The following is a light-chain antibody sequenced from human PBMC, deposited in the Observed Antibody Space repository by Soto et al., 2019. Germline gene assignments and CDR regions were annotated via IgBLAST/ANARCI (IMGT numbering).Light chain of an antibody. Sequence: EIVTTQSPATLSVSPGERATLSCRASQSISSNLAWYQQKPGQAPRLLIFGASARATGIPARFNGSGSGTEFTLTISSLQSEDFAVYYCQQYNNWPPLTFGHGTRVEIK. CDR1: QSISSN. CDR3: QQYNNWPPLT. V-gene: IGKV3-15*01. CDR2: GAS. J-gene: IGKJ1*01.